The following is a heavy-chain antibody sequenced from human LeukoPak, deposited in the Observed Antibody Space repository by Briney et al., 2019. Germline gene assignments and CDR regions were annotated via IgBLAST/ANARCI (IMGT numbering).Heavy chain of an antibody. Sequence: SETLSLTCTVSGGSISIYYWSWIRQPAGKGLEWIGRIYISGSTNYNPSLKSRITMSVDTSKNQFSLKLSSVTAADTAVYYCARGPTTVTRAFDYWGQGTLVTVSS. CDR2: IYISGST. V-gene: IGHV4-4*07. CDR1: GGSISIYY. J-gene: IGHJ4*02. CDR3: ARGPTTVTRAFDY. D-gene: IGHD4-17*01.